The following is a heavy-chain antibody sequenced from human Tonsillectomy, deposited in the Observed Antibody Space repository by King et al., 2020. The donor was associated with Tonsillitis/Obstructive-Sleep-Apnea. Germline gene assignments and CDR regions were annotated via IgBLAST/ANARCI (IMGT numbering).Heavy chain of an antibody. Sequence: VQLVESGAEVKEPGESLKISCRGSGYSFTTFWIGWVRQLPGKGLEWMGIIFPGDSDTKYSPSFQGQVTISADKSISTAYLHWSSLKAADTAMYYCARQGVPAGGYGDYAPDYWGQGTLVTVSS. V-gene: IGHV5-51*01. CDR2: IFPGDSDT. CDR3: ARQGVPAGGYGDYAPDY. D-gene: IGHD4-17*01. J-gene: IGHJ4*02. CDR1: GYSFTTFW.